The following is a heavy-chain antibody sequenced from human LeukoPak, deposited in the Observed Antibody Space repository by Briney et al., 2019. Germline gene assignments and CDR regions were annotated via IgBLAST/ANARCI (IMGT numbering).Heavy chain of an antibody. CDR3: ARGLAAAPKFDY. V-gene: IGHV3-21*01. D-gene: IGHD6-13*01. Sequence: GGSLRLSCAASGFTFGSYSMNWVRQAPGKGLEWVSSISSSSSYIYYADSVKGRFTISRDNAKNSLYLQMNSLRAEDTAVYYCARGLAAAPKFDYWGQGTLVTVSS. J-gene: IGHJ4*02. CDR1: GFTFGSYS. CDR2: ISSSSSYI.